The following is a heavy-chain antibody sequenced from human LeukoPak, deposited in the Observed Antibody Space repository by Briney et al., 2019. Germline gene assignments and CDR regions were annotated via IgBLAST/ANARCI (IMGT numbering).Heavy chain of an antibody. CDR1: GGSFSGYY. CDR2: INHSGST. V-gene: IGHV4-34*01. Sequence: SGTLSLTCAVYGGSFSGYYWSWLRQPPGKGLEWIGEINHSGSTNYNPSLKSRVTISVDTSKNQYSLKLSSVTTADPAVYYCARAGTAMDYWGQGTLVTVSS. J-gene: IGHJ4*02. D-gene: IGHD5-18*01. CDR3: ARAGTAMDY.